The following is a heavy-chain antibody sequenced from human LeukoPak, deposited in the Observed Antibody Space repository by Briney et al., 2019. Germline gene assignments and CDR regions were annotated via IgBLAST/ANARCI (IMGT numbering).Heavy chain of an antibody. D-gene: IGHD1-14*01. CDR2: IYYTGST. Sequence: SETLSLTCTVSGVSIRSNYWSWVRQPLGKGLEWAGYIYYTGSTKYNPSLKSRVTISVDTSRSQFSLKLSSVTAADTAVYYCARGTYNTSPPDLWGQGTMVTVSS. CDR1: GVSIRSNY. J-gene: IGHJ3*01. CDR3: ARGTYNTSPPDL. V-gene: IGHV4-59*01.